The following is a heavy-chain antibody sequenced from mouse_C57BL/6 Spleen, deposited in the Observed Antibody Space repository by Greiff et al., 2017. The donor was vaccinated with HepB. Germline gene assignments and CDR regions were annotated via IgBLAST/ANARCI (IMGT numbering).Heavy chain of an antibody. CDR1: GFNIKDDY. V-gene: IGHV14-4*01. CDR3: TTYDYRLDY. J-gene: IGHJ2*01. D-gene: IGHD2-4*01. Sequence: VQLQQSGAELVRPGASVKLSCTASGFNIKDDYMHWVKQRPEQGLEWIGWIDPENGDTEYASKFQGKATITADTSSNTAYLQLSSLTSEDTAVYYCTTYDYRLDYWGQGTTLTVSS. CDR2: IDPENGDT.